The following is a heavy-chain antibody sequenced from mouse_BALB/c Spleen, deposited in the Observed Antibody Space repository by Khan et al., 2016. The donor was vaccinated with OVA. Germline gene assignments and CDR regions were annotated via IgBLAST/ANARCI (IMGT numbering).Heavy chain of an antibody. Sequence: VQLQQSGAELVKPGASVKLSCTASGVNIRDTYFHWVKQRPEQGLEWIGRIAPANGNTQSDPKFQGKATITSDQSSNTSYLQLNSLTSDDTACYCLARPSYDPRDFEVWGAGTTVTVSS. CDR2: IAPANGNT. V-gene: IGHV14-3*02. J-gene: IGHJ1*01. D-gene: IGHD2-3*01. CDR1: GVNIRDTY. CDR3: ARPSYDPRDFEV.